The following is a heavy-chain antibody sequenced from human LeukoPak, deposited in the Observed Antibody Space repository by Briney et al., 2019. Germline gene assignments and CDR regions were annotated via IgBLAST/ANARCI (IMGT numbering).Heavy chain of an antibody. V-gene: IGHV4-34*01. CDR1: GGSFSGYY. CDR2: INHSGST. D-gene: IGHD6-13*01. J-gene: IGHJ5*02. CDR3: ARGRGAYSSSWPRGSWFDP. Sequence: SETLSLTCAVYGGSFSGYYWSWIRQPPGKGLEWIGEINHSGSTNYNPSLKSRVTISVDTSKNQSSLKLSSVTAADTAVYYCARGRGAYSSSWPRGSWFDPWGQGTLVTVSS.